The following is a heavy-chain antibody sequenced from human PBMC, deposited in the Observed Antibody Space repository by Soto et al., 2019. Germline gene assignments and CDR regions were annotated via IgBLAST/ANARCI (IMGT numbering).Heavy chain of an antibody. V-gene: IGHV1-8*01. CDR1: GYTFTSYH. Sequence: ASVKVSCKGSGYTFTSYHINWVRQATGQGLEWMGWMNPNSGNTGYAQTLQGRVTMTWDTSISTAYKELSSLRFEDTAMYYCARGHISSTKNWLDPWGQGTLVTVSS. CDR2: MNPNSGNT. CDR3: ARGHISSTKNWLDP. J-gene: IGHJ5*02. D-gene: IGHD6-6*01.